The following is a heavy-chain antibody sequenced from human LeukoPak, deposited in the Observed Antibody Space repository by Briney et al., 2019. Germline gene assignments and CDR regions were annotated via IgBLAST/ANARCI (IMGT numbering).Heavy chain of an antibody. CDR2: INDSGDYT. J-gene: IGHJ4*02. CDR1: GFTFSSHA. CDR3: ATNVGAD. V-gene: IGHV3-23*01. Sequence: GGSLRLSCAASGFTFSSHAMSWVRQALGEGLKWVSDINDSGDYTYYTDSVKGRLTISRDNAKNSHDLQMNSLRAEDTAVYYCATNVGADWRRGTLVTVSS.